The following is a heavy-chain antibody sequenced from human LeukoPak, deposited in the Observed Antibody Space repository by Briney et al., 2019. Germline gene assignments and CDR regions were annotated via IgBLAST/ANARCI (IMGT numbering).Heavy chain of an antibody. Sequence: QPGRSLRLSCVVSGFTFSRYTMNWVRQAPGKGLEWVSSIGFRSSATNYADSVKGRFTISRDNAKNSLYLQMNSLRDEDTAVYYCATDTDGTTTWDFHWGQGTLVTVSS. J-gene: IGHJ4*02. CDR1: GFTFSRYT. CDR3: ATDTDGTTTWDFH. D-gene: IGHD1-26*01. CDR2: IGFRSSAT. V-gene: IGHV3-48*02.